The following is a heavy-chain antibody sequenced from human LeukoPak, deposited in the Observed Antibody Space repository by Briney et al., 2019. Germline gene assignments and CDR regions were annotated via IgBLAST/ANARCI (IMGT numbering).Heavy chain of an antibody. CDR2: IYYSGST. CDR1: GGSISSRSCC. V-gene: IGHV4-39*07. J-gene: IGHJ4*02. Sequence: SETLSLTCTVSGGSISSRSCCWGWIRQPPGKGLEWIGTIYYSGSTYYNPSLKSRVTISMDTSKNQFSLKLSSVTAADTAVYYCARGVYYGSGTYNWGQGTLVTVSS. CDR3: ARGVYYGSGTYN. D-gene: IGHD3-10*01.